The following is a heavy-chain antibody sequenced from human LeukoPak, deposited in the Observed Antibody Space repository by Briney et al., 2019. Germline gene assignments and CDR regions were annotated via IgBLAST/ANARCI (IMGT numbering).Heavy chain of an antibody. Sequence: GGSLRLSCAASGFTFSSYSMNWVRQAPGKGLEWVSSISSSSSYIYYADSVKGRFTISRDNAKNSLYLQMNSLRAEDTAAYYCAREGDYGDHDAFNIWGQGTMVTVSS. CDR3: AREGDYGDHDAFNI. CDR2: ISSSSSYI. CDR1: GFTFSSYS. V-gene: IGHV3-21*01. D-gene: IGHD4-17*01. J-gene: IGHJ3*02.